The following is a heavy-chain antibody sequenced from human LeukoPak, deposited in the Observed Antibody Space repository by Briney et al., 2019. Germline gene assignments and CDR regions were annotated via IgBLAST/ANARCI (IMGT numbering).Heavy chain of an antibody. Sequence: GGSLRLSCVGSEFTFSNYALSWVRQAPGKGLEWVSSISGSGGGTYYADSVKGRFTISRDNSKNTLYLQMNSLRAEDKALYYCARSGINNFDYWGQGTLVTVSS. CDR2: ISGSGGGT. D-gene: IGHD1-26*01. CDR3: ARSGINNFDY. V-gene: IGHV3-23*01. CDR1: EFTFSNYA. J-gene: IGHJ4*02.